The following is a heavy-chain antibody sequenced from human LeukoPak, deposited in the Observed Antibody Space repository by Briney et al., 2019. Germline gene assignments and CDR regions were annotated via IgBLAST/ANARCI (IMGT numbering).Heavy chain of an antibody. Sequence: GGSLRLSCAASGFTLSDDYMSWIRQAPGKGLEWVSYISTSSSYTNYADSVKGRFTISRDNAKNSLYLQMNSLRAEGTAVYYCAKGGYQYYFDYWGQGTLVTVSS. V-gene: IGHV3-11*03. CDR2: ISTSSSYT. CDR3: AKGGYQYYFDY. J-gene: IGHJ4*02. D-gene: IGHD5-12*01. CDR1: GFTLSDDY.